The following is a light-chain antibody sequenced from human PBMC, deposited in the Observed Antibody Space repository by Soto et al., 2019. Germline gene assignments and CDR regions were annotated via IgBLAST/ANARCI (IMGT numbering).Light chain of an antibody. Sequence: DIQMTQSPSTLSASVGDRVTITCRASQSISYWLAWYQQKPGRAPNLLIYKASNLESGVPSRFNGSGSGTDFTLTISSLQPDDFASYYCQQYSTYWTFGQGTKVDIK. J-gene: IGKJ1*01. CDR3: QQYSTYWT. CDR2: KAS. V-gene: IGKV1-5*03. CDR1: QSISYW.